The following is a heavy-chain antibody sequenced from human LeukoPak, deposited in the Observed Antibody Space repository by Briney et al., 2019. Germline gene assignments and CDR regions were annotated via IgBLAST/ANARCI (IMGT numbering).Heavy chain of an antibody. Sequence: ASVKVSCKASGYTFTSYGISWVRQAPGQGLEWMGWMNPNSGNTGYAQKFQGRVTMTRNTSISTAYMELSSLRSEDTAVYYCARDGSGSYSDWWGQGTLVTVSS. CDR1: GYTFTSYG. CDR2: MNPNSGNT. D-gene: IGHD3-10*01. CDR3: ARDGSGSYSDW. V-gene: IGHV1-8*02. J-gene: IGHJ4*02.